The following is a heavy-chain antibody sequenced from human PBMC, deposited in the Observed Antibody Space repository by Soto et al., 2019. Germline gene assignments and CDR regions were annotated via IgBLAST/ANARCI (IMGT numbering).Heavy chain of an antibody. V-gene: IGHV3-53*04. J-gene: IGHJ4*02. Sequence: EVQLVESGGGLVQPEGSLRLSCSASEFPVSTTYMSWVRQAPGKGLEWVSIIFANDNTYYGDSVKGRFTISSRNSRSTLYLQMNSLGPEDTAVYYCGRDLGDGYKSAWGQGTLVTVSS. CDR2: IFANDNT. D-gene: IGHD5-12*01. CDR3: GRDLGDGYKSA. CDR1: EFPVSTTY.